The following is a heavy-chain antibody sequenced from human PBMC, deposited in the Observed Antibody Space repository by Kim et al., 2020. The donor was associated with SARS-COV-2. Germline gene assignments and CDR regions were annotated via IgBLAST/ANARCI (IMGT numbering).Heavy chain of an antibody. CDR1: GFTFSRFW. CDR3: ARDATRGGDNYC. J-gene: IGHJ4*02. D-gene: IGHD2-21*02. CDR2: INEDGHDK. Sequence: GGSLRLSCAASGFTFSRFWMCWVRQAPGKGLEWVANINEDGHDKYYVDAVKGRFTISRDNAKNSLYLQMNSLRAEDTAVSYCARDATRGGDNYCWGQGTL. V-gene: IGHV3-7*03.